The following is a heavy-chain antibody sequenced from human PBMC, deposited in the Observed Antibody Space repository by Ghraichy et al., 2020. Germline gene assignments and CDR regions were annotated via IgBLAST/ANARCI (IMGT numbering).Heavy chain of an antibody. J-gene: IGHJ5*02. Sequence: SETLSLTCSVSGDSMTNHYWNWIRQSQGHGQEWIGYIYYIVATSYNPSLKSRVTISIDTSKNQFYLNLTSVTAADTAVYDCAGLPSTILLAALAPWGQGALVTVSS. CDR3: AGLPSTILLAALAP. CDR2: IYYIVAT. D-gene: IGHD2/OR15-2a*01. CDR1: GDSMTNHY. V-gene: IGHV4-59*03.